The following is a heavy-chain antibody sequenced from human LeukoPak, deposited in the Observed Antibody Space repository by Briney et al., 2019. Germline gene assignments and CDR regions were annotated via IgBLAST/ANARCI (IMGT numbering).Heavy chain of an antibody. J-gene: IGHJ4*02. CDR3: AKAKDQWELLDGALHS. CDR2: ISGGGGTT. CDR1: GFTFTNYA. V-gene: IGHV3-23*01. Sequence: PGGSLRLSCAASGFTFTNYAMNWVRQAPGKGLEWVSDISGGGGTTYYADSVKGRFTISRDNSKNTLFLQMSSLRAEDTAVYYCAKAKDQWELLDGALHSWGQGTLVIVSS. D-gene: IGHD1-26*01.